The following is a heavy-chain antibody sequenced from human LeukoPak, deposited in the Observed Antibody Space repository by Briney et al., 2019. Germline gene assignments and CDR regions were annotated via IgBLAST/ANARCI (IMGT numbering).Heavy chain of an antibody. CDR2: ISGSGGCT. D-gene: IGHD6-19*01. J-gene: IGHJ4*02. CDR3: AKDRSIGVADWNDY. V-gene: IGHV3-23*01. CDR1: GFTFSSYA. Sequence: GGSLRLSCAASGFTFSSYAMNWVRQAPGKGLEWVSAISGSGGCTYYADSVKGRFTISRDNSKNTLYLQMNSLIAEDTAVYYCAKDRSIGVADWNDYWGQGTLVTVSS.